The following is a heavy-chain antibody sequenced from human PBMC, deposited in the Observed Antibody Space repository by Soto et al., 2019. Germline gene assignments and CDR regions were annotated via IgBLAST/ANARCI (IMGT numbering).Heavy chain of an antibody. J-gene: IGHJ6*02. V-gene: IGHV3-21*01. Sequence: GGSLRLSCAASGFTFSSYSMNWVRQAPGKGPEWVSSISSSSSYIYYADSVKGRFTISRDNAKNSLYLQMNSLRAEDTAVYYCARDHRAVTMDYYYYGMDVWGQGTTVTVSS. CDR1: GFTFSSYS. CDR3: ARDHRAVTMDYYYYGMDV. D-gene: IGHD4-17*01. CDR2: ISSSSSYI.